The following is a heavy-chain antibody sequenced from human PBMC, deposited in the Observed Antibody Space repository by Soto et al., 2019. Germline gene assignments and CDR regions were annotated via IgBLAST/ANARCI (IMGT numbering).Heavy chain of an antibody. CDR1: GFSLSTSGVG. Sequence: QITLKESGPPLVKPTQTLTLTCTFSGFSLSTSGVGVGWIRQPPGKALEWLALIYWDDDKRYSPSLKSRLTITKDTSKNPVVLTITNMDPVDTATYYCPITFGGPFDYWGQGSLVTVSS. D-gene: IGHD3-16*01. CDR3: PITFGGPFDY. CDR2: IYWDDDK. J-gene: IGHJ4*02. V-gene: IGHV2-5*02.